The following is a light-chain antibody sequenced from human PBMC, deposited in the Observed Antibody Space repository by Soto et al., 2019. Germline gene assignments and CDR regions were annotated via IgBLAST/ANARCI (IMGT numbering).Light chain of an antibody. CDR1: QSVSSA. J-gene: IGKJ1*01. Sequence: ETVMTQSPATLSVSPGERSTLSCRSSQSVSSALACYQQKPGLPPRLLIYDASTRATGIPARFSGSGSGTDFTLTISSLQSQDFAVYYCQQYNKWPRTFGQGTKVDIK. V-gene: IGKV3-15*01. CDR3: QQYNKWPRT. CDR2: DAS.